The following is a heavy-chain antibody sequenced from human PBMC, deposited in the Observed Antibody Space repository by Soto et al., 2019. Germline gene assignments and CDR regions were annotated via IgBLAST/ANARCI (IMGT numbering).Heavy chain of an antibody. Sequence: LPLEESGPGLVKPSETLSLTCSVSGGSISSSDYYWAWVRQPPGKGLEWIGSSYYRGATYYNPSLKSRVTISADTFSDQYSLELRSGTAADTAVYYCARLAKAVAGHRWFDPWGQGILVTVSS. J-gene: IGHJ5*02. CDR1: GGSISSSDYY. CDR3: ARLAKAVAGHRWFDP. CDR2: SYYRGAT. D-gene: IGHD6-13*01. V-gene: IGHV4-39*01.